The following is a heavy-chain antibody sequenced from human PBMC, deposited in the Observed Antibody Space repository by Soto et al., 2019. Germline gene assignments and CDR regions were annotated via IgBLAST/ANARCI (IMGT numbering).Heavy chain of an antibody. CDR2: IIPILGIA. CDR3: ARTSPYYGGNGPSDY. V-gene: IGHV1-69*02. J-gene: IGHJ4*02. D-gene: IGHD4-17*01. CDR1: GGTFSSYT. Sequence: QVQLVQSGAEVKQPGSSVKVSCKASGGTFSSYTISWVRQAPGQGLEWMGRIIPILGIANYAQKFQGRVTITADKSTGTAYMELSSLRAEDTAVYYCARTSPYYGGNGPSDYWGKGTLVTVSS.